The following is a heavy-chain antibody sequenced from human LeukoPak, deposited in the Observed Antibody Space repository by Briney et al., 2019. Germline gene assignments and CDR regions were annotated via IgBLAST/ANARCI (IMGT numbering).Heavy chain of an antibody. CDR3: ARGRYNSKTDFDY. Sequence: PSETLSLTCTVSGDSISSSDYYWGWIRQPPGKGLEWIGSIHSSGNIYYNPSLKSRVTISLDTSNNQFSLRLFPVSAADTAVYYCARGRYNSKTDFDYWGQGTLVTVSS. D-gene: IGHD3-16*02. CDR1: GDSISSSDYY. J-gene: IGHJ4*02. CDR2: IHSSGNI. V-gene: IGHV4-39*07.